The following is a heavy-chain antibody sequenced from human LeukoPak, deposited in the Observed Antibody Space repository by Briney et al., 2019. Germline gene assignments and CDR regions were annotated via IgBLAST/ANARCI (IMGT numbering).Heavy chain of an antibody. V-gene: IGHV1-3*01. J-gene: IGHJ4*02. D-gene: IGHD1-26*01. CDR1: GYIFTSYA. CDR3: ARAPGSGSYSVFDY. Sequence: ASVKVSCKASGYIFTSYAMRWVRQAPGQRLEWMGWINAGNGNTKYSQKFQGRVTITGDTSASTAYMELSSLRSEDTAVYYCARAPGSGSYSVFDYWGQGTLVTVSS. CDR2: INAGNGNT.